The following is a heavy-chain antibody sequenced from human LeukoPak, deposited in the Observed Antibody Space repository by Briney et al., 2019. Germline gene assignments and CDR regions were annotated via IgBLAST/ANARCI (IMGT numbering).Heavy chain of an antibody. CDR2: ISGSGGST. J-gene: IGHJ3*02. D-gene: IGHD3-3*01. Sequence: PGGSLRLSCAASGFTFSSYAMSWVRQAPGKGLEWVSAISGSGGSTYYADSVKGRFTISRDNSKNTLYLQMNSLRAEDTAVYYCATFHSSFWSASMDIWGQGTMVTVSS. CDR3: ATFHSSFWSASMDI. CDR1: GFTFSSYA. V-gene: IGHV3-23*01.